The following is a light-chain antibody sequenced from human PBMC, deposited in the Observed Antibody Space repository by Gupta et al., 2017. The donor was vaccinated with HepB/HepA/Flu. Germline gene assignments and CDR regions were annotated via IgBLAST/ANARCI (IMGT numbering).Light chain of an antibody. J-gene: IGKJ1*01. CDR2: AAS. Sequence: DIQLTQSPSSLSASVGDRVTITCRASQSISAYLNWYQQTPGKAPKLLIYAASSLQSGVPSRFSGSRSGTDFTLTISSLQPEDFATYYCQQSYSRPRTFGQGTKVEIK. V-gene: IGKV1-39*01. CDR3: QQSYSRPRT. CDR1: QSISAY.